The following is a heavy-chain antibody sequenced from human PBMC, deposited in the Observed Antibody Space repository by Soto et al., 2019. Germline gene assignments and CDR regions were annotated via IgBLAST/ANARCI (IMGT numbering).Heavy chain of an antibody. CDR1: GFTALSYA. V-gene: IGHV1-3*01. D-gene: IGHD3-10*01. CDR2: LNGGVDGT. CDR3: AREVKGVTSFDY. Sequence: QVRLIQSGPEMMQPGASVRVSCTASGFTALSYAFHWVRQAPGQGPEWLGWLNGGVDGTSYSQRLQGRVTISRDTSANTVYLAVNSLTSEQTAGYYCAREVKGVTSFDYWGQGTLVTVSS. J-gene: IGHJ4*02.